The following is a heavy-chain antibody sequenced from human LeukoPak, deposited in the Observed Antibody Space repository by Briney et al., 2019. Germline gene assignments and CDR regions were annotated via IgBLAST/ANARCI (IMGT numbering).Heavy chain of an antibody. CDR1: GFTFSSYW. D-gene: IGHD3-22*01. CDR3: TRGRYYYDSDLDY. Sequence: GSLRLSCAASGFTFSSYWMHWVRQAPGKGLVWVSRINADGDVTSYADSVKGRFTISRDNAKNTLYLQMNSLRAEDTAVYYCTRGRYYYDSDLDYWGQGTLVTVSS. V-gene: IGHV3-74*01. J-gene: IGHJ4*02. CDR2: INADGDVT.